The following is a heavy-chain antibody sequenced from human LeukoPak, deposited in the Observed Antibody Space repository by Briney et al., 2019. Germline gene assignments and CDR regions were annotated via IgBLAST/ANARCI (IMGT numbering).Heavy chain of an antibody. D-gene: IGHD2-2*01. CDR2: IFPGDSDA. CDR3: AREIVVPSAMRAFDY. V-gene: IGHV5-51*01. J-gene: IGHJ4*02. CDR1: GYSFTSHW. Sequence: GEPLKISCKVSGYSFTSHWVGWVRQMPGKGLEWMGVIFPGDSDARYSASFQGQVTISSDKSISTAYLQWSSLKASDTAMYYCAREIVVPSAMRAFDYWGQGTLVTVSS.